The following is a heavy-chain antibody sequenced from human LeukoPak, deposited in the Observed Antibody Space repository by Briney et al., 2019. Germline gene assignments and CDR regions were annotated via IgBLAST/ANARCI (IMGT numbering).Heavy chain of an antibody. V-gene: IGHV3-7*01. Sequence: GGSLRLSCAASGFTFSSYWMSRVRQAPGKGLEWVANIKQDGSEKYYVDSVKGRFTISRDNAKNSLYLQMNSLRAEDTAVYYCARGWQLDYYYYYYMDVWGKGTTVTVSS. D-gene: IGHD2-15*01. J-gene: IGHJ6*03. CDR2: IKQDGSEK. CDR1: GFTFSSYW. CDR3: ARGWQLDYYYYYYMDV.